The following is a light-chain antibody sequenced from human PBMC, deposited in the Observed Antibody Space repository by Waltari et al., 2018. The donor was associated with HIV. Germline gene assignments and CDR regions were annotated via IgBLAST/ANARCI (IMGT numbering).Light chain of an antibody. CDR3: QQYDSSPPGT. J-gene: IGKJ1*01. Sequence: EIVLPQSPGTLPLSPGERATLSCWASRSVSSSHLAWYQQKPGQAPRLLLYGASTRATGIPDRFRGSGSGTEFTLTVSRLEPEDFAVYYCQQYDSSPPGTFGQGTKVEIK. CDR2: GAS. CDR1: RSVSSSH. V-gene: IGKV3-20*01.